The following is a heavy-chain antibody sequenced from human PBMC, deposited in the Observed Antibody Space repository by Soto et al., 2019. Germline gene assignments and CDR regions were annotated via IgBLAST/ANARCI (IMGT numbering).Heavy chain of an antibody. CDR3: ASSPHLPAAIIGYYYYYMDV. V-gene: IGHV3-7*01. CDR1: GFTFSSYW. J-gene: IGHJ6*03. Sequence: GGSLRLSCAASGFTFSSYWMSWVRQAPGKGLEWVANIKQDGSEKYYVDSVKGRFTISRDNAKNSLYLQMNSLRAEDTAVYYCASSPHLPAAIIGYYYYYMDVWGKGTTVTVSS. CDR2: IKQDGSEK. D-gene: IGHD2-2*01.